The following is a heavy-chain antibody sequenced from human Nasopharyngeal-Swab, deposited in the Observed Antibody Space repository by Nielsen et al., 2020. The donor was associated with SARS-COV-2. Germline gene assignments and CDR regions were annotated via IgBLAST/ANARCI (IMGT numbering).Heavy chain of an antibody. CDR3: ARTYYDILTGYLKFDP. CDR2: INHSGST. V-gene: IGHV4-34*01. J-gene: IGHJ5*02. Sequence: SETLSLTCAVYGGSFSGYYWSWIRQPPGKGLEWIGEINHSGSTNYNPSLKSRVTISVDTSKNQFSLKLSSVTAADTAVYYCARTYYDILTGYLKFDPWGQGTLVTVSS. D-gene: IGHD3-9*01. CDR1: GGSFSGYY.